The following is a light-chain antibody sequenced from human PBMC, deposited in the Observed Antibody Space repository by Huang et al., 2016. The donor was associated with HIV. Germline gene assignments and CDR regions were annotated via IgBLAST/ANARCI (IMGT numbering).Light chain of an antibody. Sequence: EVVMTQSPATLSLSPGERATLSCRASQSVSTNLAWYQQKPGQATRLLIYVASTRATGIPGRFSGSGSGTEFALTISSLQSEDFVVYYCQQYYNWPPYTFGQGTKLEIK. V-gene: IGKV3-15*01. CDR2: VAS. J-gene: IGKJ2*01. CDR1: QSVSTN. CDR3: QQYYNWPPYT.